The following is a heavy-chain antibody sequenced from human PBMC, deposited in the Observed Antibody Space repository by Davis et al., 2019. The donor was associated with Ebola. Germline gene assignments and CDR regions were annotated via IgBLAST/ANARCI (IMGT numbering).Heavy chain of an antibody. CDR1: GFTFSSYA. CDR2: ISYDGSNK. V-gene: IGHV3-30-3*01. J-gene: IGHJ6*02. Sequence: GESLKISCAASGFTFSSYAMHWVRQAPGKGLEWVAVISYDGSNKYYADSVKGRFTISRDNSKNTLYLQMNSLRAEDTAVYYCARDRAWTAWVVVVPAARYYYYYGMDVWGQGTTVTVSS. D-gene: IGHD2-2*01. CDR3: ARDRAWTAWVVVVPAARYYYYYGMDV.